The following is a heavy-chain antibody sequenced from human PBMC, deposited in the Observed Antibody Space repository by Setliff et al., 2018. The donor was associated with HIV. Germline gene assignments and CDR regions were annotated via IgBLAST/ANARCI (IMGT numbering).Heavy chain of an antibody. CDR3: ARAPRGVGSSSYFDY. V-gene: IGHV1-8*02. D-gene: IGHD2-2*01. CDR2: MNPDSGNT. J-gene: IGHJ4*02. Sequence: ASVKVSCKASGYTFIGDYMHWVRQATGQGLEWMGWMNPDSGNTGYAQKFQGRVTMTRKTSTSTAFMELISLRSEGTAVYYCARAPRGVGSSSYFDYWGQGALVTVSS. CDR1: GYTFIGDY.